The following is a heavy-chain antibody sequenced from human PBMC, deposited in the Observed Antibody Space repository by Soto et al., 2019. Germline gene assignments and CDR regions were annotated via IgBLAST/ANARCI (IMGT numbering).Heavy chain of an antibody. CDR3: AKGSSSGWYGFWYFDY. CDR2: ISGSGGST. Sequence: PGGSLRLSCAASGFTFSSYAMSWVRQAPGKGLEWVSAISGSGGSTYYADSVKGRFTISRDNSKNTLYLQMNSLRAEDTAVYYCAKGSSSGWYGFWYFDYWGQGTLVTVS. J-gene: IGHJ4*02. V-gene: IGHV3-23*01. CDR1: GFTFSSYA. D-gene: IGHD6-19*01.